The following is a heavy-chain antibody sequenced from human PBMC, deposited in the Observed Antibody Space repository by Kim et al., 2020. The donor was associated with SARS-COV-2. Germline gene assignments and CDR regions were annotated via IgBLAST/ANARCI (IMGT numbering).Heavy chain of an antibody. J-gene: IGHJ6*02. CDR3: ARSQSGGMDV. CDR2: ET. V-gene: IGHV5-51*01. D-gene: IGHD3-10*01. Sequence: ETRYSPTFQGQVTISADKSIRTAYLQWSSLKASDTAMYYCARSQSGGMDVWGQGTTVTVSS.